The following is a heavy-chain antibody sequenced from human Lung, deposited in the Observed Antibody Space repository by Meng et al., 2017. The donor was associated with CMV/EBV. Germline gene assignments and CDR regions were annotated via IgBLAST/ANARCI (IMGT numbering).Heavy chain of an antibody. D-gene: IGHD2-21*01. CDR3: AAAPHRCGTDCCALES. V-gene: IGHV3-53*01. CDR1: AFTVSSKY. Sequence: GESXKIXCAATAFTVSSKYMSWVRRAPGKGLQWVSLIYSDGTTYYAESVKGRFTISRDVSKNTLYLQMNSLRAEDTAVYYCAAAPHRCGTDCCALESWGQGTQVTVSS. CDR2: IYSDGTT. J-gene: IGHJ4*02.